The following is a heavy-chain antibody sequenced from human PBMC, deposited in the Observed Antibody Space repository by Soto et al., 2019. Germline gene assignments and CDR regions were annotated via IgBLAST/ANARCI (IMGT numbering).Heavy chain of an antibody. V-gene: IGHV1-69*01. J-gene: IGHJ6*02. Sequence: QVQLVQSGAEVKKPGSSVKVSCKASGGTFSSYAISWVRQAPGQGLEWMGGIIPISGTANYAQKFPGRVTITADEATSTAYMELSSLRSEDTAVYYCARSQGSSTSLEIYYSYYYGMDVWGQGTTVTVSS. CDR3: ARSQGSSTSLEIYYSYYYGMDV. D-gene: IGHD2-2*01. CDR1: GGTFSSYA. CDR2: IIPISGTA.